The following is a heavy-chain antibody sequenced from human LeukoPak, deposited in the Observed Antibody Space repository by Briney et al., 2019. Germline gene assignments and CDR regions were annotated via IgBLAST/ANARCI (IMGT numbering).Heavy chain of an antibody. CDR3: ASEIMVRGAIKRYFFDL. V-gene: IGHV1-46*01. Sequence: ASVKVPCKASGYTFTSYYIHWVRQAPGQGLEWMGIINPSGDITSYAQKFQGRATLTRDTSTSTGYMEVSSLRSEDTAVYYCASEIMVRGAIKRYFFDLWGQGTLVTVSS. CDR2: INPSGDIT. D-gene: IGHD3-10*01. J-gene: IGHJ4*02. CDR1: GYTFTSYY.